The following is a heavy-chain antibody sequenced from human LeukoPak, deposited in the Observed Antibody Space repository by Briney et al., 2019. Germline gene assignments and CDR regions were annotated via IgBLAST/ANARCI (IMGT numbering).Heavy chain of an antibody. CDR1: GGSISSYY. D-gene: IGHD5-18*01. CDR2: IYYSGST. CDR3: AVLSSLMVSSDY. J-gene: IGHJ4*02. V-gene: IGHV4-59*08. Sequence: SETLSLTCTVSGGSISSYYWSWIRQPPGKGLEWIGYIYYSGSTNYNPSLKSRVTISVDTSKNQFSLKLSSVTAADTAVYYCAVLSSLMVSSDYWGQGTLVTVSS.